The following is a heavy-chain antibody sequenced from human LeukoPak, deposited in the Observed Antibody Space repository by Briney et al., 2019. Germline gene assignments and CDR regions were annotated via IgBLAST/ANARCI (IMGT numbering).Heavy chain of an antibody. D-gene: IGHD4-17*01. V-gene: IGHV7-4-1*02. CDR1: GYTFTDYA. CDR2: INTNTGDP. CDR3: ARNHNGDYASQYNY. J-gene: IGHJ4*02. Sequence: ASVKVSCKASGYTFTDYAMNWVRQAPGQGLEWMGWINTNTGDPTYAQGFTGRFVFSLDTSVSTAYLQISSLKAEDTAVYYCARNHNGDYASQYNYWGQGTLVTVSS.